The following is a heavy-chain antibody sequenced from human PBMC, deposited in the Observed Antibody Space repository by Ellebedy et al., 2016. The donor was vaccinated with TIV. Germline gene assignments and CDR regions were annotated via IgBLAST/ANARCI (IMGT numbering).Heavy chain of an antibody. D-gene: IGHD6-19*01. CDR1: GFAFSNAW. CDR3: VRGTGWLYFDN. V-gene: IGHV3-53*01. CDR2: MYTEDFT. Sequence: PGGSLRLSCRGSGFAFSNAWMSWVRQAPGKGLEWVSLMYTEDFTNYADSVKGRFTISRDNSKNTLYLQLNSLRAEDTAVYYCVRGTGWLYFDNWGQGTLVTVSS. J-gene: IGHJ4*02.